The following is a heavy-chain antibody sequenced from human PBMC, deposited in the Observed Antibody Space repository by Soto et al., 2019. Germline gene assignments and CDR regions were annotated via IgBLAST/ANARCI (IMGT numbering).Heavy chain of an antibody. D-gene: IGHD1-1*01. V-gene: IGHV4-4*02. CDR3: ARAGFWNLDS. J-gene: IGHJ4*02. CDR2: IYHSGSN. Sequence: SETLSLTCAVSGGSISSSNWWSWVRRPPGKGLEWIGEIYHSGSNNHNPSLKSRVTISLDKSKNQFSLKLSSVTAADTAVYYCARAGFWNLDSWGQGTTVTVSS. CDR1: GGSISSSNW.